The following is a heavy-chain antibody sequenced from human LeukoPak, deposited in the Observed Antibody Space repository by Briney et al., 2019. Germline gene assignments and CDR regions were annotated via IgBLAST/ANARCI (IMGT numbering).Heavy chain of an antibody. CDR1: GGSISSGNYY. D-gene: IGHD3-3*01. Sequence: PSETLSLTCIVSGGSISSGNYYWSWIRQPAGKGLEWIRRINVSGRTNYIPSINSLLTISLDTSKNQFSLKLSSGTAADTAVYYCARDHRESFYDFWSAFDPWGEGTLVTVSS. V-gene: IGHV4-61*02. CDR3: ARDHRESFYDFWSAFDP. CDR2: INVSGRT. J-gene: IGHJ5*02.